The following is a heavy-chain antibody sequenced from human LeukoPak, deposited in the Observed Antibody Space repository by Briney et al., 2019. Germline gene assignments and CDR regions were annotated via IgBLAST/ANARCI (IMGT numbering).Heavy chain of an antibody. CDR2: INPSGGST. Sequence: ASVKVSCKASGYSFTSYDINWVRQAPGQGLQWMGTINPSGGSTNYAQNFQGRVTMTRDTSTSTVYMELSSLRSEDTAVYYCARDRDTSGYSFDCWGQGTLVTVSS. V-gene: IGHV1-46*01. CDR1: GYSFTSYD. J-gene: IGHJ4*02. D-gene: IGHD6-19*01. CDR3: ARDRDTSGYSFDC.